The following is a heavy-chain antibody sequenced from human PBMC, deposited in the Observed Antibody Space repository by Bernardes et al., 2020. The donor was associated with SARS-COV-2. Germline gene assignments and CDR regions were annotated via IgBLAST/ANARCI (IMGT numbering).Heavy chain of an antibody. D-gene: IGHD5-12*01. CDR3: ARARGYSGYDFDL. J-gene: IGHJ2*01. CDR1: GFTFSSYW. Sequence: GGSLRLSRAASGFTFSSYWMHWVRQAPGKGLVWVSRINSDGSSTSYADSVKGRFTISRDNAKNTLYLQMNSLRAEDTAVYYCARARGYSGYDFDLWGRGTLVTVSS. V-gene: IGHV3-74*01. CDR2: INSDGSST.